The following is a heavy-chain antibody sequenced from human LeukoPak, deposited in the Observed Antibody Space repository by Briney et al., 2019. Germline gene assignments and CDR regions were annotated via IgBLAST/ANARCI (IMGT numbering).Heavy chain of an antibody. CDR2: ISYDGSNK. V-gene: IGHV3-30*18. CDR1: GFTFSSYG. J-gene: IGHJ4*02. Sequence: GGSLGLSCAASGFTFSSYGMYWVRQAPGKGLEWVAVISYDGSNKYYADSVKGRFTISRDNSKNTLYLQMNSLRAEDTAVYYCAKSESVFSYLDYWGQGTLVTVSS. CDR3: AKSESVFSYLDY. D-gene: IGHD1-14*01.